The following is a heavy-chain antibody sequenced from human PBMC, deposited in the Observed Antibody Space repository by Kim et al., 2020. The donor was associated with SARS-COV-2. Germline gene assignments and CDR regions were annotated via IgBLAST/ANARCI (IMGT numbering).Heavy chain of an antibody. J-gene: IGHJ4*02. D-gene: IGHD5-18*01. Sequence: NTKGSQKFQDRVTITRDTSESTAYMELSSLRSEDTAVYYCARGYSYGYDYWGQGTLVTVSS. CDR2: NT. CDR3: ARGYSYGYDY. V-gene: IGHV1-3*01.